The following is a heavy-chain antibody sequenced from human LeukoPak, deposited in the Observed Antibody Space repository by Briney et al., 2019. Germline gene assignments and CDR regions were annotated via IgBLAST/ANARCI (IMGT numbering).Heavy chain of an antibody. J-gene: IGHJ3*02. Sequence: GGSLRLSCAASGFTFSSYSMNWVRQAPGKGLELVSTIRGSGGSTYYADSVKGRFTISRDNSKNTLSLQMNRLRAEDTAVYYCAKDQWWFGELHAFDIWGQGTMVTVSS. CDR2: IRGSGGST. V-gene: IGHV3-23*01. D-gene: IGHD3-10*01. CDR1: GFTFSSYS. CDR3: AKDQWWFGELHAFDI.